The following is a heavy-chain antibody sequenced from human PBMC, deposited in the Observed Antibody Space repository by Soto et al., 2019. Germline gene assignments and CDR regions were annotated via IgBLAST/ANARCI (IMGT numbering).Heavy chain of an antibody. CDR2: INAGNGNT. V-gene: IGHV1-3*01. CDR3: AWSATVPAAIAY. Sequence: ASVKVSCKASGYTFTSYAMHWVRQAPGQRLEWMGWINAGNGNTKYSQKFQGRVTITRDTSASTAYMELSSLRSEDTAVYYCAWSATVPAAIAYWGQGTPVTVSA. D-gene: IGHD2-2*02. J-gene: IGHJ4*02. CDR1: GYTFTSYA.